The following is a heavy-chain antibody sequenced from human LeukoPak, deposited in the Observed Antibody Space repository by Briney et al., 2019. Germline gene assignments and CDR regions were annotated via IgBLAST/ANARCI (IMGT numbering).Heavy chain of an antibody. V-gene: IGHV4-30-2*01. CDR2: IYHSGST. Sequence: KPSETLSLTCTVSGGSISDYYWSWIRQPPGKGLEWIGYIYHSGSTYYNPSLKSRVTISVDRSKNQFSLKLSSVTAADTAVYYCARAGVVGATYFDYWGQGTLVTVSS. D-gene: IGHD1-26*01. CDR3: ARAGVVGATYFDY. J-gene: IGHJ4*02. CDR1: GGSISDYY.